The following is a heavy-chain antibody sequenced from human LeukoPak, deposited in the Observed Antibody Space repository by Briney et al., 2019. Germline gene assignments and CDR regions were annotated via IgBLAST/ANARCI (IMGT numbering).Heavy chain of an antibody. CDR3: ARQTGSGLFILP. CDR1: GVSISSSNSY. J-gene: IGHJ4*02. D-gene: IGHD3/OR15-3a*01. Sequence: PSETLSLTCTVSGVSISSSNSYWGWIRQPPGKGLEWIGSIYYSGNTYYNASLKSQVSTSIDTSKNQFSLRLTSVTAADTAVYYCARQTGSGLFILPGGQGTLVTVSS. V-gene: IGHV4-39*01. CDR2: IYYSGNT.